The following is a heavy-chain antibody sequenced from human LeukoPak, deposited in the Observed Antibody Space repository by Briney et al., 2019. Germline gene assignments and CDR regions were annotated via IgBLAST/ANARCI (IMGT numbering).Heavy chain of an antibody. Sequence: GGSLRLSCAASGFTFSSYAMHGVRQAPGKGLGWGAVISYDGSNKYYADSVKGRFTISRDNSKNTLYLQMNSLRAEDTAVYYCARDQVDSWYNYYYYYYGMDVWGQGTTVTVSS. J-gene: IGHJ6*01. V-gene: IGHV3-30-3*01. CDR3: ARDQVDSWYNYYYYYYGMDV. CDR2: ISYDGSNK. CDR1: GFTFSSYA. D-gene: IGHD6-13*01.